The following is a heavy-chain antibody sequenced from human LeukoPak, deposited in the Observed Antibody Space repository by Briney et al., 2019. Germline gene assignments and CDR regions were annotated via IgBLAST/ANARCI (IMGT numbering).Heavy chain of an antibody. J-gene: IGHJ5*02. CDR3: ARGIVVSPAAPYSWFDP. CDR1: GFTFNTYA. D-gene: IGHD2-2*01. V-gene: IGHV3-23*01. Sequence: GGSLRLSCAASGFTFNTYAMSWVRQAPGKGLEWVSVISGSGGTTYYADSVKGRFTISRDNSKNTLYLQMNSLRAEDTAVYYCARGIVVSPAAPYSWFDPGGQGTLVTVSS. CDR2: ISGSGGTT.